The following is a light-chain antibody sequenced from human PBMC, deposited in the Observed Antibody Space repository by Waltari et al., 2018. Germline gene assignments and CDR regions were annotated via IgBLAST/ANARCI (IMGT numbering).Light chain of an antibody. CDR2: DAS. V-gene: IGKV3-20*01. CDR3: QKYVNLPAT. CDR1: QSVGRY. Sequence: EIVLTQSPGTLSLSPGERATLSCRASQSVGRYVAWYQQKPGQAPRLLIYDASTRATGIPDRFSGSGSGTDCSLTISRLESEDFAVYYCQKYVNLPATFGQGTKVEIK. J-gene: IGKJ1*01.